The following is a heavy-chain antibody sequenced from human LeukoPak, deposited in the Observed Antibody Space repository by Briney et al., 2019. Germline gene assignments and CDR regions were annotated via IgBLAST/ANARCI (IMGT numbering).Heavy chain of an antibody. Sequence: GASVKVSCKASGGTFSSYAISWVRQAPGQGLEWMGGIIPIFGTANYAQKFQGRVTITTDESTSTAYMELSSLRSEDTVVYYCATTEPTVTATLVYWRQGTLVTVSS. J-gene: IGHJ4*02. D-gene: IGHD4-17*01. CDR1: GGTFSSYA. CDR3: ATTEPTVTATLVY. CDR2: IIPIFGTA. V-gene: IGHV1-69*05.